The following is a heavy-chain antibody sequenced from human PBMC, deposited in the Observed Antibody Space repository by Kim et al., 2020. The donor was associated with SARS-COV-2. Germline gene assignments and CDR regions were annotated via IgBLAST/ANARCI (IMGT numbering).Heavy chain of an antibody. J-gene: IGHJ4*02. D-gene: IGHD1-7*01. Sequence: DSVKGRFTISRDNAKNSLYLQMNSLRAEDTAVYYCARESRGGTTSSAFDYWGQGTLVTVSS. CDR3: ARESRGGTTSSAFDY. V-gene: IGHV3-11*04.